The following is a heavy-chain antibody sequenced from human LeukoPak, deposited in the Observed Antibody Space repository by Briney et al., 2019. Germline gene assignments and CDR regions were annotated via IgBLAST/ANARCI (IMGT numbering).Heavy chain of an antibody. CDR1: GFTFSSYA. V-gene: IGHV3-23*01. Sequence: GGSLRLSCAASGFTFSSYAMSWVRQAPGKGLEWVSAISGSGGSTYYADSVKGRFTISRDNSKNTLYLQMNSLRAEDTAVYYCAKDLDYYGSGSYSPPSDYWGQGTLVTVSS. CDR3: AKDLDYYGSGSYSPPSDY. J-gene: IGHJ4*02. D-gene: IGHD3-10*01. CDR2: ISGSGGST.